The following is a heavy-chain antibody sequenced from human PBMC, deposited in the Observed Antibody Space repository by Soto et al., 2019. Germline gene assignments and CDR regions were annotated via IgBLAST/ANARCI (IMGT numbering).Heavy chain of an antibody. D-gene: IGHD6-19*01. V-gene: IGHV3-33*01. CDR1: GFTFSSDS. J-gene: IGHJ3*02. CDR2: IWYYGSNK. Sequence: GGSLRLSFAASGFTFSSDSMHWFRQAPGKGLEWVAVIWYYGSNKYYADSVKGRFTISIDNSKNTLYLQMNSLRAEDTAVYYCARDKGSSGPRLQAFDIWGQGTMVTVSS. CDR3: ARDKGSSGPRLQAFDI.